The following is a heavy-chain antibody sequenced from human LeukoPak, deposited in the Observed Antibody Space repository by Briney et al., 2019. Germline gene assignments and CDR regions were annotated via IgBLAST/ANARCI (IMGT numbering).Heavy chain of an antibody. J-gene: IGHJ6*02. CDR3: AKDLSLDSYGDDYYGMDV. D-gene: IGHD5-18*01. V-gene: IGHV3-30*18. CDR2: ISYDGSNK. Sequence: GRSLRLSCAASGFTFSSYGMHWVRQAPGKGLEWVAVISYDGSNKYYADSVKGRFTISRDNSKNTLYLQMNSLRAEDTAVYYCAKDLSLDSYGDDYYGMDVWGQGTTVTV. CDR1: GFTFSSYG.